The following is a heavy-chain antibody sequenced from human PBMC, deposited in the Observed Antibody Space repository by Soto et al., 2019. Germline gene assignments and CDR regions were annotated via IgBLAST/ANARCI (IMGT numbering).Heavy chain of an antibody. CDR2: ITSDTKTI. V-gene: IGHV3-48*02. CDR3: AGSVEGHFDY. Sequence: EVQLVESGGDLVQRGGSLRLSCVASGFTFSVYSMNWVRQAPGKGLEWFSYITSDTKTIKYADSVKGRFTISRDNAKNSGYLQMNSLRDEDTAVYYCAGSVEGHFDYWGQGTVVTVSS. D-gene: IGHD6-19*01. CDR1: GFTFSVYS. J-gene: IGHJ4*02.